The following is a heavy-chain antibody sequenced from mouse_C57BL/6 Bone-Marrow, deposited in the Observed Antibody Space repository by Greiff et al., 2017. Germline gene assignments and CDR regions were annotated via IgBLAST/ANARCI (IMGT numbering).Heavy chain of an antibody. CDR2: IHPYDSDT. J-gene: IGHJ2*01. V-gene: IGHV1-74*01. CDR1: GYTFTSYW. D-gene: IGHD1-1*01. Sequence: VQLQQPGAELVKPGASVKVSCKASGYTFTSYWMHWVKQRPGQGLEWIGRIHPYDSDTNYNQKFKGKATLTVDKSSSTAYMQLSSLTSADSAVXDCAIEFITTGVADYWGQGTTLTVSS. CDR3: AIEFITTGVADY.